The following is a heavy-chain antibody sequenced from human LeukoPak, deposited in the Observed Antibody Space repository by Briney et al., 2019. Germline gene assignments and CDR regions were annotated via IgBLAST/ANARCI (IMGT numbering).Heavy chain of an antibody. J-gene: IGHJ1*01. Sequence: SETLSLTCAVYGGSFSGYYWSWIRQPPGKGLEWIGEINHSGSTNYNPSLKSRVTISVDTPKNQFSLKLSSVTAADTAVYYCARGPLPAPGSWESRYFQHWGQGTLVTVSS. D-gene: IGHD1-26*01. V-gene: IGHV4-34*01. CDR3: ARGPLPAPGSWESRYFQH. CDR1: GGSFSGYY. CDR2: INHSGST.